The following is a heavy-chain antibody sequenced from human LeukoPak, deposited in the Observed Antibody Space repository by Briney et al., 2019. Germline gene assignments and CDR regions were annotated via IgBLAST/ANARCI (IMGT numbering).Heavy chain of an antibody. J-gene: IGHJ4*02. V-gene: IGHV3-66*01. CDR2: IYSGGST. Sequence: GGSLRLSCAASGFTVSSNYMSWVRQAPGKGLEWVSVIYSGGSTYYADSVKGRFTISRDNSKNTLYLQMNSLRAEDTAVYYCVRERIDSSHFDYWGQGTLVTVSS. CDR3: VRERIDSSHFDY. CDR1: GFTVSSNY. D-gene: IGHD6-13*01.